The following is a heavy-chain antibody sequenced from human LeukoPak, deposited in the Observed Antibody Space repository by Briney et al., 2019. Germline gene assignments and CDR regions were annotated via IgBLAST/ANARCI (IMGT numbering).Heavy chain of an antibody. J-gene: IGHJ4*02. D-gene: IGHD5-24*01. Sequence: PSETLSLTCAVSGGSISSSNWWSWVRQPPGKGLEWIGEIYHSGSTNYNPSLKSRVTISVDTSKNQFSLKLSSVTAADTAVYYCASPGGRWLQSYVYENWGQGTLVTVSS. CDR1: GGSISSSNW. CDR2: IYHSGST. V-gene: IGHV4-4*02. CDR3: ASPGGRWLQSYVYEN.